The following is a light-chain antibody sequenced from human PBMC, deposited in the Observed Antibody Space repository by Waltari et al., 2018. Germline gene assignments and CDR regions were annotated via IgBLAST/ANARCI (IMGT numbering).Light chain of an antibody. CDR3: QHYNSYSPIT. Sequence: DIQMTQSPSTLSASIGDRVTITCRASQSISGWLAWYQQKPGKAPKLLIFKASNSQSGVPSRFSGSGSGTDFTLTISSLQPDDFATYYCQHYNSYSPITFGQGTRLEIK. J-gene: IGKJ5*01. V-gene: IGKV1-5*03. CDR1: QSISGW. CDR2: KAS.